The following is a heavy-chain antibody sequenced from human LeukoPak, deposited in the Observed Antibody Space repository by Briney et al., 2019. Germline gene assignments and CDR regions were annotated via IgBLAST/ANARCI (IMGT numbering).Heavy chain of an antibody. J-gene: IGHJ4*02. Sequence: PGGSLRLSCAASGFTLSNYAMSWVRQTPGKGLEWVSSTSGSGDSTYYADSVKGRFTISRDNSKNTLYLQMNSLGAEDTAVYYCAREGISRKMDFDYWGQGTLVTVSS. V-gene: IGHV3-23*01. CDR3: AREGISRKMDFDY. CDR2: TSGSGDST. CDR1: GFTLSNYA. D-gene: IGHD2/OR15-2a*01.